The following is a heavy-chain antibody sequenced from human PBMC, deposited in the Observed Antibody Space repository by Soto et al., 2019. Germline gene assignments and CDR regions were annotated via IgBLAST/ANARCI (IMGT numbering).Heavy chain of an antibody. V-gene: IGHV1-69*13. CDR1: GGTFSSYA. D-gene: IGHD2-2*02. CDR3: ARDRSVYCSSTSSYTFNYYYGMDV. Sequence: GASVKVSCKASGGTFSSYAISWVRQAPGQGLEWMGGIIPIFGTANYAQKFQGRVTITADESTSTAYMELSSLRSEDTAVYYCARDRSVYCSSTSSYTFNYYYGMDVWGQGTTVTVSS. J-gene: IGHJ6*02. CDR2: IIPIFGTA.